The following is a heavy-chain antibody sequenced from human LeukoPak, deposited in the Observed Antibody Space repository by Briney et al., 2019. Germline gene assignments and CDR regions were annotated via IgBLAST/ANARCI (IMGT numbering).Heavy chain of an antibody. CDR3: ARRVIRGLNGWFDP. V-gene: IGHV3-11*01. D-gene: IGHD3/OR15-3a*01. Sequence: GGSLRLSCAASGFTFSDYDMTWIRQAPGKGLEWVSYISNSGTAKYYADSVKGRFTISRDNAKNSLYLQLNSLRADDTAVYYCARRVIRGLNGWFDPWGQGTLVTVSS. CDR1: GFTFSDYD. CDR2: ISNSGTAK. J-gene: IGHJ5*02.